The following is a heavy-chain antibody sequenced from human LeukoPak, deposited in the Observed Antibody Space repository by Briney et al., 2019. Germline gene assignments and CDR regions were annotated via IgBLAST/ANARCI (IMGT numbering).Heavy chain of an antibody. CDR3: ARVMGCSGGSCYGLPLRAFDI. D-gene: IGHD2-15*01. Sequence: PSETLSLTCTVSGGSISSSSYYWGWIRQPPGKGLEWIGSIYYSGSTYYNPSLKSQVTISVDTSKNQFSLKLSSVTAADTAVYYCARVMGCSGGSCYGLPLRAFDIWGQGTMVTVSS. CDR2: IYYSGST. CDR1: GGSISSSSYY. J-gene: IGHJ3*02. V-gene: IGHV4-39*07.